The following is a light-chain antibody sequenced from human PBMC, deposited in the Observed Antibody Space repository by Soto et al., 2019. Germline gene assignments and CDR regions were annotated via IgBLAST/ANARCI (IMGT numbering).Light chain of an antibody. CDR2: DAS. CDR3: QHYNSHLMYT. CDR1: QSISSW. J-gene: IGKJ2*01. V-gene: IGKV1-5*01. Sequence: DIQMTQSPSTLSASVGDRVTITCRASQSISSWLAWYQQKPGKAPKVLIYDASSLESGVTSRFSGSGSGTEFTLTISSLQPDDFATYYCQHYNSHLMYTFGQGTK.